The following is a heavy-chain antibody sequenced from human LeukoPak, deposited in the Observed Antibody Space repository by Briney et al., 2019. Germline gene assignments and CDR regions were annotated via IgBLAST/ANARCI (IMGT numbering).Heavy chain of an antibody. CDR3: ATEGCSSTSCYRYYYYGMDV. V-gene: IGHV1-24*01. Sequence: ASVKVSCKVSGYTLTELSMHWVRQAPGKGLEWMGGFDPEDGETIYAQKFQGRVTMTEDTPTDTAYMELSSLRSEDTAVYYCATEGCSSTSCYRYYYYGMDVWGQGTTVTVSS. D-gene: IGHD2-2*01. CDR2: FDPEDGET. J-gene: IGHJ6*02. CDR1: GYTLTELS.